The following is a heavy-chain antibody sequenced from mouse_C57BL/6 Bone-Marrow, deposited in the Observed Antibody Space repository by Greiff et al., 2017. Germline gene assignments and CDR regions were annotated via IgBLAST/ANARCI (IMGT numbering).Heavy chain of an antibody. Sequence: EVMLVESGGGLVQPGGSLSLSCAASGFTFTDYYMSWVRQPPGKALEWLGFIRNKANGYTTEYSASVKGRFTISRDNSQSILYLQMNALRAEDSATYYCASSHWNWYFDVWGTGTTVTVSS. CDR2: IRNKANGYTT. CDR1: GFTFTDYY. CDR3: ASSHWNWYFDV. V-gene: IGHV7-3*01. D-gene: IGHD4-1*01. J-gene: IGHJ1*03.